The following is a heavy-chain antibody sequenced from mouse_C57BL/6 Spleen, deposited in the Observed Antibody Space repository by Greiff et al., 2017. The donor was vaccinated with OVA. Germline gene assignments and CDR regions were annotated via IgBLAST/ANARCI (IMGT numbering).Heavy chain of an antibody. D-gene: IGHD1-3*01. Sequence: VQLQQSGPELVKPEASVKISCKASGYTFTDYYMNWVKQSHGKSLEWIGDINPNNGGTSYNQKFKGKATLTVDKSSSTAYMELRSLTSEDAAVYYCARYNNYWYFDVWGTGTTVTVSS. V-gene: IGHV1-26*01. CDR2: INPNNGGT. J-gene: IGHJ1*03. CDR1: GYTFTDYY. CDR3: ARYNNYWYFDV.